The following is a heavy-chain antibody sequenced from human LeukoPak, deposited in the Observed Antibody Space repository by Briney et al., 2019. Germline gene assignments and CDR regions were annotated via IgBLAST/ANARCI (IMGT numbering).Heavy chain of an antibody. V-gene: IGHV1-69*10. J-gene: IGHJ4*02. CDR2: IIPILSIA. D-gene: IGHD3-22*01. CDR1: GGTFINYA. CDR3: ASTYDSSGYYLDY. Sequence: SVKVSCKASGGTFINYAVNWVRQAPGQGLEWMGGIIPILSIASYAQKFQGRVTITADKSTSTAYMELSSLRSEDTAVYYCASTYDSSGYYLDYWGQGTLVTVSS.